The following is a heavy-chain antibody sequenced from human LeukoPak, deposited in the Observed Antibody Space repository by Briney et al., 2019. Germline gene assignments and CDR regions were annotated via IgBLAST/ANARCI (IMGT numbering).Heavy chain of an antibody. CDR3: VRERNNFWSGHHSIFDS. D-gene: IGHD3-3*01. J-gene: IGHJ4*02. CDR1: GFIFSDHW. V-gene: IGHV3-74*01. CDR2: INNDGSST. Sequence: GGSLRLSCAASGFIFSDHWMHWVRQAPGKGLVWLARINNDGSSTIYADSVKGRFTFSRDNAENTLFLEMSSLRVEDTAVYYCVRERNNFWSGHHSIFDSWGQGTLVTVSS.